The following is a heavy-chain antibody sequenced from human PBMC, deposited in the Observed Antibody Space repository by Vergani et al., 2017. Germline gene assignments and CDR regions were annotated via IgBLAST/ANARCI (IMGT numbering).Heavy chain of an antibody. D-gene: IGHD5-24*01. CDR1: GGSISSSSYY. V-gene: IGHV4-39*07. CDR2: IYYSGST. J-gene: IGHJ4*02. CDR3: ARYGYNSAADY. Sequence: QLQLQESGPGLVKPSETLSLTCTVSGGSISSSSYYWGWIRQPPGKGLEWIGSIYYSGSTYYNPSLTSRVTISVDTSKNQFSLKLSSVTAADTAVYYCARYGYNSAADYWGQGTLVTVSS.